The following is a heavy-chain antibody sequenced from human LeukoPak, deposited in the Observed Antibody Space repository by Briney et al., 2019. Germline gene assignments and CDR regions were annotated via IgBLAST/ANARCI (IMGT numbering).Heavy chain of an antibody. V-gene: IGHV3-23*01. CDR3: AKSRSSGLYVFDY. Sequence: GGSLRLSCAASGFTFSSYAMSWVRQAPGKGLEWVSVLSGTGSRTYYADSVKGRFTISSDNSKNMLYLQMNSLRAEDTAVYYCAKSRSSGLYVFDYWGQGTLVTVSS. D-gene: IGHD6-19*01. CDR1: GFTFSSYA. J-gene: IGHJ4*02. CDR2: LSGTGSRT.